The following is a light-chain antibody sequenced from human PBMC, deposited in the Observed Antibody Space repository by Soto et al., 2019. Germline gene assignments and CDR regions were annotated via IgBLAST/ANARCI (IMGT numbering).Light chain of an antibody. CDR3: QQYNHWPPWT. V-gene: IGKV3D-15*01. CDR2: EAS. CDR1: QSVGSN. J-gene: IGKJ1*01. Sequence: EVVMTQSPATVPVSLGGRVTLSCRASQSVGSNLVWYQQRPGQPPRLLIYEASNRDTGVPTRFSGSGSGTEFTLTITSLQSEDFAVYYCQQYNHWPPWTFGQGTKVEVK.